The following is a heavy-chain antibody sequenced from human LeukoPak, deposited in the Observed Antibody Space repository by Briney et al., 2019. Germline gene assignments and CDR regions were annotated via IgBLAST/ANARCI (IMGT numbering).Heavy chain of an antibody. CDR2: ISSSGSTI. Sequence: GGSLRLSCAASGFTFSDYYMSWIRQAPGKGLEWVSYISSSGSTIYYADSVKGRFTISRDNAKNSLYLQMNSLRAEDTAVYYCAREREYCSSTSCPADYWGQGTLVTVSS. V-gene: IGHV3-11*01. D-gene: IGHD2-2*01. J-gene: IGHJ4*02. CDR3: AREREYCSSTSCPADY. CDR1: GFTFSDYY.